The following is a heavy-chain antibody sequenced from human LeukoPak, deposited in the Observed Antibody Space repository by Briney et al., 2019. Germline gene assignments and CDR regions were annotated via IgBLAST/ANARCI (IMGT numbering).Heavy chain of an antibody. Sequence: GGSLRLSCAASEFTFSNYWMNWVRQAPGHGLEWVANIKQDGSEKYYVNSVEGRFTISRDNANNSLVLQMNSLRAEDTALYFCVSDSSGTWPEYFQVWGQGTLVTVSS. CDR3: VSDSSGTWPEYFQV. V-gene: IGHV3-7*01. CDR2: IKQDGSEK. J-gene: IGHJ1*01. CDR1: EFTFSNYW. D-gene: IGHD3-22*01.